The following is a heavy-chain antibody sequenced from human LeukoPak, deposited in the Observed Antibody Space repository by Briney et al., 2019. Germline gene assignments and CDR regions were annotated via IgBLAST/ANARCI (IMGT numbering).Heavy chain of an antibody. Sequence: ASVTVSCTSSGNSFTDCYIHWMRQAPGQGLEWMGCINANSGGTKHAQNFQGRVTMTRDTSIATAYMELSGLRSDDTAIYYCATGGLTTFGVGEHWGQGALITVSS. V-gene: IGHV1-2*02. D-gene: IGHD3-3*01. CDR3: ATGGLTTFGVGEH. CDR1: GNSFTDCY. J-gene: IGHJ1*01. CDR2: INANSGGT.